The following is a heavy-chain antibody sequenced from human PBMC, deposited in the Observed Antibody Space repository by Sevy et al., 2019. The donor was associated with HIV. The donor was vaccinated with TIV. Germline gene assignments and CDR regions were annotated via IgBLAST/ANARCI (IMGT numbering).Heavy chain of an antibody. V-gene: IGHV4-59*01. CDR3: ARDSTTRPRVLDY. D-gene: IGHD1-1*01. CDR2: IYFTGNT. CDR1: GGSISSYF. J-gene: IGHJ4*02. Sequence: SETLSLTCSVSGGSISSYFWTXXRQSPGKGLEWIGNIYFTGNTDYSPSLKSRVTLSLDTSKSQFSLTLKSVTAADTAIYFCARDSTTRPRVLDYWGQGTLVTVSS.